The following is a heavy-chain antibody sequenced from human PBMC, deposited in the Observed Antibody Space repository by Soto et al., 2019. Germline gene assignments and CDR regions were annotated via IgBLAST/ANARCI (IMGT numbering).Heavy chain of an antibody. CDR1: GGSISSYY. Sequence: KPSETLSLTCTVSGGSISSYYWSWIRQPPGKGLEWIGYIYYSGSINYNPSLRSRVTISVDTSKNQFSLKLSSVTAADTAVYYCARSDGRFWGQGTLVTVSS. J-gene: IGHJ4*02. CDR3: ARSDGRF. V-gene: IGHV4-59*01. CDR2: IYYSGSI.